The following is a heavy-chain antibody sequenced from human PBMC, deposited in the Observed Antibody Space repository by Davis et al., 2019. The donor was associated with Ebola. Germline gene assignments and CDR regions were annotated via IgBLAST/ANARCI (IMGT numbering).Heavy chain of an antibody. CDR1: GGSFSGYY. J-gene: IGHJ5*02. Sequence: PSETLSLTCAVYGGSFSGYYWIWIRQPPGKGLEWIGEINHSGSTNYNPSLKSRVTISVDTSKNQFSLKLSSVTAADTAVYYCARGLPYSSSWYLGGSHRFDPWGQGTLVTVSS. V-gene: IGHV4-34*01. D-gene: IGHD6-13*01. CDR3: ARGLPYSSSWYLGGSHRFDP. CDR2: INHSGST.